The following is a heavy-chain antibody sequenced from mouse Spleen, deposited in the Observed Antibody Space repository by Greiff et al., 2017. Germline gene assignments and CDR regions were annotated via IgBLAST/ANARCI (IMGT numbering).Heavy chain of an antibody. Sequence: VQLQQSGAELVKPGASVKLSCKASGYTFTSYWMHWVKQRPGQGLEWIGMIHPNSGSTNYNEKFKSKATLTVDKSSSTAYMQLSSLTSEDSAVYYCAVQGLLLRPWFAYWGQGTLVTVSA. D-gene: IGHD1-1*01. J-gene: IGHJ3*01. CDR2: IHPNSGST. V-gene: IGHV1-64*01. CDR3: AVQGLLLRPWFAY. CDR1: GYTFTSYW.